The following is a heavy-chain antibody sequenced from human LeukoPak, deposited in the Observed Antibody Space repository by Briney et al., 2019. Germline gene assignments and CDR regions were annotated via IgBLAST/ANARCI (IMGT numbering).Heavy chain of an antibody. V-gene: IGHV3-53*01. J-gene: IGHJ5*02. D-gene: IGHD3-22*01. CDR2: IYSGGST. Sequence: GGSLRLSCAASGFTVSSNYMSWVRQAPGKGLEWVSVIYSGGSTYYADSVKGRFTISRDNSKNTLYLQMNSLRAEDTAVYYCARDLYYYDSSGYHAYNWFDPWGQGTLVTVSS. CDR3: ARDLYYYDSSGYHAYNWFDP. CDR1: GFTVSSNY.